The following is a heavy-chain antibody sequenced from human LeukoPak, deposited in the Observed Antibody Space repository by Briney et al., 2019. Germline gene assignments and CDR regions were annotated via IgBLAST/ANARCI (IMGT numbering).Heavy chain of an antibody. V-gene: IGHV3-7*01. CDR1: GFTFSSYW. D-gene: IGHD6-19*01. Sequence: GSLRLSCAASGFTFSSYWMSWVRQAPGKGLEWVANIKQDGSEKYYVDPVKGRFTISRDNAKNSLYLQMNSLRAEDTAVYYCARDGSGWTEGGDYWGQGTLVTVSS. CDR3: ARDGSGWTEGGDY. J-gene: IGHJ4*02. CDR2: IKQDGSEK.